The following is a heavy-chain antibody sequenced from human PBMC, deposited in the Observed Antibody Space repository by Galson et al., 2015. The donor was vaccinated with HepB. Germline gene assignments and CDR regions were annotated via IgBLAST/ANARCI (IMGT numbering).Heavy chain of an antibody. D-gene: IGHD3-22*01. CDR1: GFTFSSYW. Sequence: SLRLSCAASGFTFSSYWMSWVRQAPGKGLEWVANIKQDGSEKYYVDSVKGRFTISRDNAKNSLYLQMNSLRAEDTAVYYCARVPPGYYDSSSDYWGQGTLVTVSS. V-gene: IGHV3-7*03. J-gene: IGHJ4*02. CDR3: ARVPPGYYDSSSDY. CDR2: IKQDGSEK.